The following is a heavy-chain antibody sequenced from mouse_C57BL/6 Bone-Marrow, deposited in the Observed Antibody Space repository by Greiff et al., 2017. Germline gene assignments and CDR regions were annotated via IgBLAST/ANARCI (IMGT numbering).Heavy chain of an antibody. CDR3: STVVCYGSSLPFAY. V-gene: IGHV14-4*01. Sequence: VQLQQSGAELVRPGASVKLSCTASGFNITDDYMHWVKQRPEQGLEWIGWIDPENGDTEYASKFQGKATITADTSSNTAYLQLSSLTSEDTAVYYCSTVVCYGSSLPFAYWGQGTLVTVSA. CDR1: GFNITDDY. D-gene: IGHD1-1*01. CDR2: IDPENGDT. J-gene: IGHJ3*01.